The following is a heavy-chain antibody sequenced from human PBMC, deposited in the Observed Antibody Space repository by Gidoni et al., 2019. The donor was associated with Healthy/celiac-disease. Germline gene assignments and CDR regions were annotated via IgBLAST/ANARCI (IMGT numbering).Heavy chain of an antibody. V-gene: IGHV3-48*02. D-gene: IGHD3-22*01. CDR2: ISSSSSTI. Sequence: EVQLVESGGGLVQPGGSLRLSCSASGFTFSSYRMNWVRQAPGKGLEWVSYISSSSSTIYYADSVKGRFTISRDNAKNSLYLQMNSLRDEDTAVYYCARNYYDSSGYVDRYYYYGMDVWGQGTTVTVSS. CDR1: GFTFSSYR. J-gene: IGHJ6*02. CDR3: ARNYYDSSGYVDRYYYYGMDV.